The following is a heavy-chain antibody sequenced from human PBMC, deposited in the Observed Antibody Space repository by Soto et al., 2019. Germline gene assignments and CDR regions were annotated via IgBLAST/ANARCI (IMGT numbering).Heavy chain of an antibody. D-gene: IGHD4-4*01. CDR2: ISSSGYT. CDR3: AKDLIDYSNSYFDY. J-gene: IGHJ4*02. CDR1: GFSFSNYA. Sequence: TGGSLRLSCATAGFSFSNYAMSWVRQAPGKGLEWVAGISSSGYTYYVDSLKGRFTISRDNSKNTLYLQMNSLRAEDTAVYYCAKDLIDYSNSYFDYWGEGTLVTVSS. V-gene: IGHV3-23*01.